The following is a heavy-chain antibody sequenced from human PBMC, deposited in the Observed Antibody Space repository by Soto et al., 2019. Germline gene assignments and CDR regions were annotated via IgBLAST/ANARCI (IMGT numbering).Heavy chain of an antibody. CDR3: ARHGAAIWLGY. CDR1: GYTFSGHW. V-gene: IGHV5-10-1*01. J-gene: IGHJ4*02. Sequence: GESLKISCNTSGYTFSGHWISWVRQVPGGGLQWMGNIDPSDSYINYNPAFRGHVTFSVDKSSSTAYLHWRSLGPSDTAIYYCARHGAAIWLGYWGQGTLVTVSS. D-gene: IGHD6-19*01. CDR2: IDPSDSYI.